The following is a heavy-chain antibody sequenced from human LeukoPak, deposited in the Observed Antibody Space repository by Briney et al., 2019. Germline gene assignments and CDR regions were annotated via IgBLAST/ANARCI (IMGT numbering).Heavy chain of an antibody. CDR2: INPTGGST. Sequence: ASVKVSCKASGYTFTSYFMHWVRQAPGQGLEWMGIINPTGGSTTYAQRFQGRVTMTRDTSTSTVYMELSSLRSDDTAVYYCARTAARRFDYWGQGTLVTVSS. V-gene: IGHV1-46*01. CDR3: ARTAARRFDY. D-gene: IGHD6-6*01. CDR1: GYTFTSYF. J-gene: IGHJ4*02.